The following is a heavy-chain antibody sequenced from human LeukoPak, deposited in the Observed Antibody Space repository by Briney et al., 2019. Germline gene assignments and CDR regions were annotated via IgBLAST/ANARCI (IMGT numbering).Heavy chain of an antibody. Sequence: ASVKVSCKGSVYTGTSYNMHWGRQAPGQGVGWVGIIYPSGGGTSNAQKFQGRVTMPRDTSTSTVYNQLTTLRSEATAVYYGARPSAYQLLAFGYWGQGTLVTVSS. V-gene: IGHV1-46*01. CDR1: VYTGTSYN. CDR2: IYPSGGGT. J-gene: IGHJ4*02. D-gene: IGHD2-2*01. CDR3: ARPSAYQLLAFGY.